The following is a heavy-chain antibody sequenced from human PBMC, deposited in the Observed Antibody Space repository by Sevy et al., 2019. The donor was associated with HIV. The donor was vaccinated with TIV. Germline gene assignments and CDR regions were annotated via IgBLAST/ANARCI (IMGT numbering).Heavy chain of an antibody. Sequence: ASVKVSCKASGGTFSSYAISWVRQAPGLGLEWMGGIIPIFATVNYAQKFQGRVTITADESTSTAYMELSSLGSEDTAVYYCARAPLDRITLVQGVVSHYYYSMDVWGQGTTVTVSS. CDR1: GGTFSSYA. J-gene: IGHJ6*02. CDR2: IIPIFATV. V-gene: IGHV1-69*13. D-gene: IGHD3-10*01. CDR3: ARAPLDRITLVQGVVSHYYYSMDV.